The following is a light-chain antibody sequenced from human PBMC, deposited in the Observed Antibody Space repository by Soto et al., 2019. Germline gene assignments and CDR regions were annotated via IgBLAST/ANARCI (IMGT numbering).Light chain of an antibody. Sequence: NQLTQSPSSLSASVGDRVTITCRASQAISSALAWYQQKPGKPPKRLIYDASTLQSGVPSRFIGTASGTEFIPTISSLQPDDFATFYCQQYDSYSWTFGQGTKVDIK. CDR2: DAS. CDR1: QAISSA. CDR3: QQYDSYSWT. V-gene: IGKV1-13*02. J-gene: IGKJ1*01.